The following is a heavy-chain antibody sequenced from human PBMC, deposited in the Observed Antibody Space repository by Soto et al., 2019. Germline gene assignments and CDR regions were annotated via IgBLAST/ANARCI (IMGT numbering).Heavy chain of an antibody. D-gene: IGHD6-6*01. V-gene: IGHV4-34*01. CDR2: INHSGST. CDR3: ATAVLSSSKGKRPIAAKDSSSWVGYY. CDR1: GGSFSGYY. Sequence: QVQLQQWGAGLLKPSETLSLTCAVYGGSFSGYYWSWIRQPPGKGLEWIGEINHSGSTNYNPSLKSRVTRSVDTSKNQFALKLSSVTAADTAVYYCATAVLSSSKGKRPIAAKDSSSWVGYYWGQGTLVTVSS. J-gene: IGHJ4*02.